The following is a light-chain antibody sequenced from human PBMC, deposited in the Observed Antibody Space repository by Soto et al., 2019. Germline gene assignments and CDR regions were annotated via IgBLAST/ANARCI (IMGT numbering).Light chain of an antibody. CDR3: QSYDSSLSGVV. CDR2: YNT. J-gene: IGLJ2*01. V-gene: IGLV1-40*01. CDR1: SSNIGAGYD. Sequence: VLTQPPSVSGAPGQRVTISCTGSSSNIGAGYDVHWYQHLPGTAPKLLIYYNTNRPSGVPDRFSGSKSGTSASLAITGLQAEDEADYYCQSYDSSLSGVVFGGGTQLTVL.